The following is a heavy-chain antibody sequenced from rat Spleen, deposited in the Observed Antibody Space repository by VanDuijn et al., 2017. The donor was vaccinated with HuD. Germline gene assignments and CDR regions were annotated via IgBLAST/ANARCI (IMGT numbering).Heavy chain of an antibody. CDR3: TRGTYYRH. D-gene: IGHD1-9*01. CDR2: ITNTGGST. V-gene: IGHV5-31*01. Sequence: EVQLVESGGGLVQPGRSLKLSCAASGFTFNYYWMTWIRQAPGRGLEWVASITNTGGSTYYPDSVKGRFTISRDDAKSTLYLQMNSLRSEDTATYYCTRGTYYRHWGQGVMVTVSS. J-gene: IGHJ2*01. CDR1: GFTFNYYW.